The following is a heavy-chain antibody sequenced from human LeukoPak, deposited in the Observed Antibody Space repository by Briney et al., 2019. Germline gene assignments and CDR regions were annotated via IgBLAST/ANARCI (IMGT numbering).Heavy chain of an antibody. CDR1: GYTFTNYG. CDR2: ISAYTGKT. Sequence: GASVKVSCKASGYTFTNYGITWVRQASGQGIEWMGWISAYTGKTNSAQKLQGRVTMTTDTSTSTGYMELRSLRSDDTAVYYCARRFVVVVAATARYYYYMDVWGKGTTVTVSS. CDR3: ARRFVVVVAATARYYYYMDV. J-gene: IGHJ6*03. V-gene: IGHV1-18*01. D-gene: IGHD2-15*01.